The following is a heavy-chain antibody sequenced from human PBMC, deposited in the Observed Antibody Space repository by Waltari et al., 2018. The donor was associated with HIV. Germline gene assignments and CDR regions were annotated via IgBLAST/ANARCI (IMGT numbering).Heavy chain of an antibody. CDR3: ARVRVTLIVAGPFDT. CDR1: GNSISGAYS. Sequence: QVQLQESGPGLVKPSATLSLTCAVFGNSISGAYSWGWIRQSPGKGLEGIGSIHHSGRTYYNPSLKSRVTISVDTSKKQFSLNLTSVTAADTALYYCARVRVTLIVAGPFDTWGQGTLVTVSS. V-gene: IGHV4-38-2*01. J-gene: IGHJ3*02. D-gene: IGHD3-22*01. CDR2: IHHSGRT.